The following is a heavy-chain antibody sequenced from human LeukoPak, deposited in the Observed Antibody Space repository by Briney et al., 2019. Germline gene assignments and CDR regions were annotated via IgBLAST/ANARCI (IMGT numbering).Heavy chain of an antibody. CDR1: GFTFSSYA. J-gene: IGHJ5*02. CDR2: ISGSGGST. V-gene: IGHV3-23*01. D-gene: IGHD1-26*01. CDR3: AKAGIVGARLNWFDP. Sequence: GGSLRLSCAASGFTFSSYAMSWVCQAPGKGLEWVSAISGSGGSTYYADSVKGRFTISRDNSKNTLYLQMNSLRAEDTAVYYCAKAGIVGARLNWFDPWGQGTLVTVSS.